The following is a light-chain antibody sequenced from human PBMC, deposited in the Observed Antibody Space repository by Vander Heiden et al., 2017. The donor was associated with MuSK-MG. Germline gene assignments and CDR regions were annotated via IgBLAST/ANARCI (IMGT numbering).Light chain of an antibody. CDR1: ALPKQY. CDR3: QSADSTGASRV. V-gene: IGLV3-25*03. CDR2: KHR. J-gene: IGLJ3*02. Sequence: SYELTQTPSASVSPRQTARITCSGDALPKQYSYWYQQKAGQAPILIIYKHRERPSGIPERFSGSTSGTTVTLTISGVQAEDEADYYCQSADSTGASRVFGGGTRLTVL.